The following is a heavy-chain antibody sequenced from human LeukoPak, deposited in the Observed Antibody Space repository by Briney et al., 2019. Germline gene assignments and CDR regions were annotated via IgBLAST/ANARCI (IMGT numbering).Heavy chain of an antibody. CDR3: ARDSIDHIAVPTTGDI. J-gene: IGHJ3*02. D-gene: IGHD6-19*01. V-gene: IGHV4-38-2*02. CDR1: GYSISSGYY. CDR2: IYHSGST. Sequence: SETLSLTCAVSGYSISSGYYWGWIRQPPGKGLEWIGGIYHSGSTYYNPSLKSRVTMSVDPSKNQLSLKLTAVTAADTAVYYCARDSIDHIAVPTTGDIWGQGTMVVVSS.